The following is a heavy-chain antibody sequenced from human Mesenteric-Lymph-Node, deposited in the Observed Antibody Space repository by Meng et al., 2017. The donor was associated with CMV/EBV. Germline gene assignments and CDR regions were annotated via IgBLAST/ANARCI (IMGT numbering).Heavy chain of an antibody. D-gene: IGHD1-1*01. Sequence: GGSLRLSCAASGFTFSSYAMHWVRQAPGKGLEWVAVISYDGSNKYYADSVKGRFTISRDNSKNTLYLQMNSLRAEDTAVYYCARDGGQETTTAYFDLWGRGTLVTVSS. CDR1: GFTFSSYA. CDR2: ISYDGSNK. J-gene: IGHJ2*01. V-gene: IGHV3-30*04. CDR3: ARDGGQETTTAYFDL.